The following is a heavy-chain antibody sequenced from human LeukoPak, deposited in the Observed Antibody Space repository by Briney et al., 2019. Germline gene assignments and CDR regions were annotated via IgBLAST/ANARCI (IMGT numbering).Heavy chain of an antibody. CDR3: ARDLSSSFDY. CDR2: IYRGGDT. J-gene: IGHJ4*02. D-gene: IGHD3-16*01. V-gene: IGHV3-53*01. Sequence: GGSLRLSCTASGFTFSSSWMSWVRQAPGKGLEWVSVIYRGGDTYYVDSVKGRFTISRDNSKNTLYLQMNSLRAEDTAVYYCARDLSSSFDYWGRGTLVTVSS. CDR1: GFTFSSSW.